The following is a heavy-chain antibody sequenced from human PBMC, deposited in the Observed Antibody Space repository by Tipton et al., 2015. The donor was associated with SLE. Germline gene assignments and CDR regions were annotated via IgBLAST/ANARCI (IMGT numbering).Heavy chain of an antibody. J-gene: IGHJ4*02. V-gene: IGHV4-39*07. CDR2: IYYSGST. CDR1: GGSISSSSYY. Sequence: TLSLTCTVSGGSISSSSYYWGWIRQPPGKGLEWIGSIYYSGSTNYNPSLKSRLTISVDTSKNQFSLKLSSVTAADTAVYYCARDKGGGSYVDYWGQGTLVTVSS. D-gene: IGHD1-26*01. CDR3: ARDKGGGSYVDY.